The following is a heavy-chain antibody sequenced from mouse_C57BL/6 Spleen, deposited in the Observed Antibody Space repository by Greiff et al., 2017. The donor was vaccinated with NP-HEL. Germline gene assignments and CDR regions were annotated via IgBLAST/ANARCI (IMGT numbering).Heavy chain of an antibody. J-gene: IGHJ1*03. CDR1: GFTFSDYG. V-gene: IGHV5-17*01. Sequence: EVQGVESGGGLVKPGGSLKLSCAASGFTFSDYGMHWVRQAPEKGLEWVAYISSGSSTIYYADTVKGRFTISRDNATNTLFLQMTSLRSEDTAMYYCARCGKTPYWYFDVWGTGTTVTVSS. D-gene: IGHD1-1*01. CDR2: ISSGSSTI. CDR3: ARCGKTPYWYFDV.